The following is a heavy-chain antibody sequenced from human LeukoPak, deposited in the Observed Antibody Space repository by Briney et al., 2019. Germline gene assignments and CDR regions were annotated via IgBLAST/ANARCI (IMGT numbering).Heavy chain of an antibody. Sequence: PGGSLRLSCAASGFTFSSYSMNWVRQAPGKGLEWVSSISSSSSYIYYADSVKGRFTISRDNAKNSLYLQMNSLRAEDTAVYYCARVPYSSGWSDYWGQGTLVTVSS. D-gene: IGHD6-19*01. V-gene: IGHV3-21*01. CDR1: GFTFSSYS. CDR3: ARVPYSSGWSDY. CDR2: ISSSSSYI. J-gene: IGHJ4*02.